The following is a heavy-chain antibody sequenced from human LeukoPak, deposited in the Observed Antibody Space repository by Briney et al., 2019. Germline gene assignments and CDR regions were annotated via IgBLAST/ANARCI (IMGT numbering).Heavy chain of an antibody. J-gene: IGHJ4*02. CDR1: GFTFSTYS. CDR3: ARGLEYCSSTSCHTFDY. D-gene: IGHD2-2*01. V-gene: IGHV3-48*01. Sequence: PGGSLRLSCAASGFTFSTYSMNWVRQAPGKGLEWVSYISSGNNTIYYADSVKGRFTISRDNSKNSLYLQMNSLRAEDTAVYYCARGLEYCSSTSCHTFDYWGQGTLVTVSS. CDR2: ISSGNNTI.